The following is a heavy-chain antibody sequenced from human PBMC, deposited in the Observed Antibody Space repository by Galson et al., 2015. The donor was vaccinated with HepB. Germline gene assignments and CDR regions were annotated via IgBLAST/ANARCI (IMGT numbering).Heavy chain of an antibody. Sequence: SVKVSCKASGYIFNNYAINWERQAPGQGLEWMGWINTNTGNPTYAQAFTGRFVFSLDTSVSTAYLQISSLKAEDTAMYYCARYSYDGNNYYRFDYWGQGTLVTVSS. V-gene: IGHV7-4-1*02. CDR1: GYIFNNYA. J-gene: IGHJ4*02. D-gene: IGHD3-22*01. CDR3: ARYSYDGNNYYRFDY. CDR2: INTNTGNP.